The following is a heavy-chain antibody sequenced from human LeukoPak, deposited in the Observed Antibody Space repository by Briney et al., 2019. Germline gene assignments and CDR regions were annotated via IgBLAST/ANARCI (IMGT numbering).Heavy chain of an antibody. D-gene: IGHD2-2*02. CDR3: AKVADCSSTSCYTLDY. J-gene: IGHJ4*02. V-gene: IGHV3-30*18. CDR1: GFTFSSYG. CDR2: ISYDGSNK. Sequence: PGGSLRLSCAASGFTFSSYGMHWVRQAPGKGLEWVAVISYDGSNKYYADSVKGRFTISRDNSKNTLYLQMNSLRAEDTAVYYCAKVADCSSTSCYTLDYWGQGTLVTVSS.